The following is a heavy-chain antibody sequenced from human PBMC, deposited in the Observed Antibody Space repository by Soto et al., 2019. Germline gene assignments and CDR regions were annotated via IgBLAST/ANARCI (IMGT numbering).Heavy chain of an antibody. D-gene: IGHD2-21*01. CDR3: ARGNVVAIDY. V-gene: IGHV4-30-2*01. CDR1: GGSTSSGGYS. J-gene: IGHJ4*02. CDR2: IYHSGST. Sequence: PSETLSLTCAVSGGSTSSGGYSWSWIRQPPGKGLEWIGYIYHSGSTYYNPSLKSRVTISVDRSKNQFSLKLSSVTAADTAVYYCARGNVVAIDYWGQGTLVTVSS.